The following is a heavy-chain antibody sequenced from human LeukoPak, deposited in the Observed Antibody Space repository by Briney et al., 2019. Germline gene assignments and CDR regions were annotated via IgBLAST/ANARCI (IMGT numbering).Heavy chain of an antibody. CDR1: GGSISSGSYY. Sequence: ASETLSLTCTVSGGSISSGSYYWGWIRQPPGKGLEWIESIYYSGSTYYDPSLKGRVTISVDTSKNQFSLRLSFVTAADTAVYYCARQHDSYYYYYVDVWGKGTTVTVSS. V-gene: IGHV4-39*01. J-gene: IGHJ6*03. D-gene: IGHD3-3*01. CDR2: IYYSGST. CDR3: ARQHDSYYYYYVDV.